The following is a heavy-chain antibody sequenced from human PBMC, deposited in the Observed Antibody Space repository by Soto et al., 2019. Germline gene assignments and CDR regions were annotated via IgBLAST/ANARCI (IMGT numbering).Heavy chain of an antibody. CDR2: IIPIFGTA. CDR3: ASRAGYSGYDWGYYYGMDV. CDR1: GGTFSSYA. D-gene: IGHD5-12*01. J-gene: IGHJ6*02. V-gene: IGHV1-69*13. Sequence: ASVKVSCKASGGTFSSYAISWLRQAPGQGLEWMGGIIPIFGTANYAQKFQGRVTITADESTSTAYMELSSLRSEDTAVYYCASRAGYSGYDWGYYYGMDVWGQGTTVTVSS.